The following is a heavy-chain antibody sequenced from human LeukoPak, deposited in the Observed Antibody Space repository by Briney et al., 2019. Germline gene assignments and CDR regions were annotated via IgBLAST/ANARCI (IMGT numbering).Heavy chain of an antibody. CDR2: IYHSGST. J-gene: IGHJ5*02. CDR3: ARVYGNSGSIGFGPDNWFDP. V-gene: IGHV4-30-2*01. CDR1: GGSISSGGYS. D-gene: IGHD3-10*01. Sequence: PSETLSLTCAVSGGSISSGGYSWSWIRQPPGKGLEWIGYIYHSGSTYYNPSLKSRVTISVDRSKNQFSLKLSSVTAADTAVYYCARVYGNSGSIGFGPDNWFDPWGQGTLVTVSS.